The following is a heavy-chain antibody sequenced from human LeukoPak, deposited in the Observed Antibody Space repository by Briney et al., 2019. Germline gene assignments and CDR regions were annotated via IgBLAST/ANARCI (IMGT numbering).Heavy chain of an antibody. CDR3: ARPTKEGSSWYWWFDP. CDR2: ISGSGGST. Sequence: HPGGSLRLSCAASGFTFSSYAMNWVRQAPGRGLEWVSAISGSGGSTYHADSVKGRFTISRDNAKNTLYLQMNSLRAEDTAVYYCARPTKEGSSWYWWFDPWGQGTLVTVSS. V-gene: IGHV3-23*01. D-gene: IGHD6-13*01. J-gene: IGHJ5*02. CDR1: GFTFSSYA.